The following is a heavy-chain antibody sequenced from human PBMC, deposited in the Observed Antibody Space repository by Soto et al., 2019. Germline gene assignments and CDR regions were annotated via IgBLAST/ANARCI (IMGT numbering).Heavy chain of an antibody. V-gene: IGHV3-23*01. CDR3: AKGHPGGSCYSGLDC. CDR1: GFTLSTCA. D-gene: IGHD2-15*01. CDR2: ISGSGDTT. Sequence: PGGSLRLSCAASGFTLSTCAMTWVRPAPGKGLEWVLCISGSGDTTYYADSVKGRFTISRDTSKNTVYLQMNSLRVDDTAVYYCAKGHPGGSCYSGLDCWGQGTLVTVSS. J-gene: IGHJ4*02.